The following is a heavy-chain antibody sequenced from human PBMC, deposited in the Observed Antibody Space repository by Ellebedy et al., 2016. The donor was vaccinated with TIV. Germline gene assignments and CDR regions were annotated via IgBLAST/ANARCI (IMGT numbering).Heavy chain of an antibody. Sequence: ASVKVSCKASGYTFTSYGISWVRQAPGQGLEWMGWISAYNGNTNYAQKLQGRVTMTTDTSTSTAYMELRSLRSDDMAVYYCARVDLLTHSGSYSAPYYGMDVWGQGTTVTVSS. V-gene: IGHV1-18*03. J-gene: IGHJ6*02. D-gene: IGHD1-26*01. CDR2: ISAYNGNT. CDR1: GYTFTSYG. CDR3: ARVDLLTHSGSYSAPYYGMDV.